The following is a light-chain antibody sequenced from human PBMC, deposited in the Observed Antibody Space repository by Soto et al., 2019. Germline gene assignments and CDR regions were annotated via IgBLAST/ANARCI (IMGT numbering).Light chain of an antibody. CDR3: QQYNAWPLT. J-gene: IGKJ1*01. CDR2: GVS. CDR1: QSVSNN. V-gene: IGKV3-15*01. Sequence: EIVMTQSPATVSLSPGERATLSCRASQSVSNNLAWYQQKPGQAPSLLIYGVSTRATGVPARFSGSGSGAEFTLTISALQSEDFAVYYCQQYNAWPLTFGQGTKVEIK.